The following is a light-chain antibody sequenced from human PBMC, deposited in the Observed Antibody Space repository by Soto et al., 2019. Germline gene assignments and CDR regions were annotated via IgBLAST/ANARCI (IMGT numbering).Light chain of an antibody. CDR1: SSNIGNQY. J-gene: IGLJ2*01. CDR3: GTWDSSLNVRI. Sequence: QSVLTQPPSVSAAPGQKVTISCSGSSSNIGNQYVSWYQQLPGTAPKLLIYDNDKRPSGISDRFSGSKSGTSATLGITGLQTGDEADYYCGTWDSSLNVRIFGGGTKSPS. CDR2: DND. V-gene: IGLV1-51*01.